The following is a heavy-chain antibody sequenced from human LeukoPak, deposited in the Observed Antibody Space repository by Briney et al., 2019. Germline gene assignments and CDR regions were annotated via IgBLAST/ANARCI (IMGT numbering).Heavy chain of an antibody. CDR3: ARARFRSGGSCYYVY. CDR1: GYTFTGCY. Sequence: GASVKVSCKASGYTFTGCYMHWVRQAPGQGLEWMGWINPNSGGANYAQKPQGRVTMTRDTSISTAYMELSRLRSDDTAVYYCARARFRSGGSCYYVYWGQGTLVTVSS. D-gene: IGHD2-15*01. J-gene: IGHJ4*02. CDR2: INPNSGGA. V-gene: IGHV1-2*02.